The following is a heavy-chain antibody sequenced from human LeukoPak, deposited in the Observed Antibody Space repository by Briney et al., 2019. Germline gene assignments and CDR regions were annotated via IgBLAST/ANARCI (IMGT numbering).Heavy chain of an antibody. V-gene: IGHV4-59*01. D-gene: IGHD5-24*01. Sequence: SETLSLTCTVSGGSISSYYWNWIRQPPGKGLEWIGYIYYSGTTNYNPSLKSRVTISVDTSKNQFSLELSSVTAADTAVYYCARFPQGGYNYFDYWGQGTLVTVSS. J-gene: IGHJ4*02. CDR3: ARFPQGGYNYFDY. CDR2: IYYSGTT. CDR1: GGSISSYY.